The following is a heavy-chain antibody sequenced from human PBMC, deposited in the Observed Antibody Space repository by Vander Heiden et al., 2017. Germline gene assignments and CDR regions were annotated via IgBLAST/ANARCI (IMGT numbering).Heavy chain of an antibody. CDR1: GFTFAAYS. J-gene: IGHJ4*02. D-gene: IGHD3-16*01. CDR3: SRDSTLARGGVLDY. V-gene: IGHV3-49*03. CDR2: SRKKSRGGTT. Sequence: EVQLVASGGCLVLPGRSLRRSCSSYGFTFAAYSMSWFRQAPGKGLEWVGFSRKKSRGGTTEYAPSVKGRFTLSRDDSKSTAYLQMDSLSTEDTGIYYCSRDSTLARGGVLDYWGQGTLVTVSS.